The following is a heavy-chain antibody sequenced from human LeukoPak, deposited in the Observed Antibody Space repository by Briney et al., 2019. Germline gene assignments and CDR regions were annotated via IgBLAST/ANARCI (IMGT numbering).Heavy chain of an antibody. CDR2: FDPEDGET. D-gene: IGHD2-2*01. Sequence: ASVKVSCKVSGYTLTGLSMHWVRQAPGKGLEWMGGFDPEDGETIYAQKFQGRVTMTEDTSTDTAYMELSSLRSEDTAVYYCATVDCSSTGCPGVGAFDIWGQGTMVTVSS. CDR1: GYTLTGLS. J-gene: IGHJ3*02. CDR3: ATVDCSSTGCPGVGAFDI. V-gene: IGHV1-24*01.